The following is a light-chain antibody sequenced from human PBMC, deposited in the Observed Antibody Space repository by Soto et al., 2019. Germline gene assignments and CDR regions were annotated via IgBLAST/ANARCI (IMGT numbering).Light chain of an antibody. V-gene: IGKV1-39*01. CDR1: QSISRH. J-gene: IGKJ4*01. CDR3: QQSYSTPRT. CDR2: GAS. Sequence: DIQMTQSPSSLPAFVGDRVTITCRASQSISRHLNWYQQKPGKAPKLLIYGASSLQSGVPSRFSGSGAGTDFTLTISSLQPEDFATYYCQQSYSTPRTFGGGTKVDIK.